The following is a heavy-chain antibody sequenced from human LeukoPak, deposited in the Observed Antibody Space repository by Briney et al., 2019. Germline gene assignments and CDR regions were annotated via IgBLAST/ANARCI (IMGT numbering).Heavy chain of an antibody. Sequence: PGGSLRLSCAASGFTFDDYAMSWVRQVPGKGLEWVSYISSTSGTVFYADSVQGRFTIHRDNAKNSLFLQMNSLRAEDTAIYYCARDLGREVATNTNFDYWGQGTLVTVSS. J-gene: IGHJ4*02. V-gene: IGHV3-48*01. D-gene: IGHD5-12*01. CDR3: ARDLGREVATNTNFDY. CDR2: ISSTSGTV. CDR1: GFTFDDYA.